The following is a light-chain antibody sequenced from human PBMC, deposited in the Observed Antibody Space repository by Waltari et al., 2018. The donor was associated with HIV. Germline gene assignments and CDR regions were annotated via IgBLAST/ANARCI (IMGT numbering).Light chain of an antibody. Sequence: QSVLTPPPSAPGTPGQPVPIPCSGRRPHSEVNHVNCYQQLSGAPPKLLIYSNVLRPSGVPDRFSGSKSGTSASLAISGLQSEDEADYYCATWDDTLHGPVFGGGTKVTAL. J-gene: IGLJ2*01. V-gene: IGLV1-44*01. CDR2: SNV. CDR3: ATWDDTLHGPV. CDR1: RPHSEVNH.